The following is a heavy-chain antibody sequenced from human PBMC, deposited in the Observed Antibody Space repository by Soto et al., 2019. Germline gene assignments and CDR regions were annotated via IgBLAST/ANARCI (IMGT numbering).Heavy chain of an antibody. D-gene: IGHD1-26*01. CDR1: GFTFSSYE. CDR3: ARVLYATWSSFDY. J-gene: IGHJ4*02. CDR2: ITSGGTT. V-gene: IGHV3-48*03. Sequence: GGSLRLSCTASGFTFSSYEMTWVRQAPGKGLEWISYITSGGTTYYADSAKGRFTISRDNAKNSLYLHLNSLTAEDTAIYYCARVLYATWSSFDYWGQGTLVTVSS.